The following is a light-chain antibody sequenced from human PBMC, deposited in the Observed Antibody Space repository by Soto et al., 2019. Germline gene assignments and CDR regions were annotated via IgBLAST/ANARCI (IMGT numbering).Light chain of an antibody. CDR1: GSDVGAYDL. Sequence: QSVLTQPASVSGSPGQSITISCIGTGSDVGAYDLVSWYQQHPGTAPRLIIYENIRRPSTISSRFSGSKSGNTASLTISGLRAEDEANYHCCSYAGNRIFIFGGGTKLTVL. CDR3: CSYAGNRIFI. J-gene: IGLJ2*01. V-gene: IGLV2-23*01. CDR2: ENI.